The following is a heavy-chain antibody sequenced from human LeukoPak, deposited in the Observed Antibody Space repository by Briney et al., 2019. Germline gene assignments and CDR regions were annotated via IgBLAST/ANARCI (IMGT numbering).Heavy chain of an antibody. CDR2: ISWNSGSI. Sequence: GGSLRLSCAASGFTFDDYAMHWVRQAPGKGLEWVSGISWNSGSIGYADSVKGRFTISRDNAKNSLYLQMNSLRAEDTAVYYCARLDYSGYYRYFDYWGQGTLVTVSS. CDR1: GFTFDDYA. V-gene: IGHV3-9*01. J-gene: IGHJ4*02. D-gene: IGHD3-22*01. CDR3: ARLDYSGYYRYFDY.